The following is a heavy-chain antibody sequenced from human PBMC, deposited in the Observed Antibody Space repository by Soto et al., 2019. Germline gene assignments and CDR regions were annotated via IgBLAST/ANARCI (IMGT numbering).Heavy chain of an antibody. Sequence: GGSLRLSCAASGFTFSSYWMSWVRQAPGKGLEWVANIKQDGSEKYYVDSVKGRFTISRDNAKNSLYLQMNSLRAEDTAVYYCARVLHAYSNYDGLFVYWGQGTLVTVSS. CDR1: GFTFSSYW. D-gene: IGHD4-4*01. J-gene: IGHJ4*02. V-gene: IGHV3-7*05. CDR3: ARVLHAYSNYDGLFVY. CDR2: IKQDGSEK.